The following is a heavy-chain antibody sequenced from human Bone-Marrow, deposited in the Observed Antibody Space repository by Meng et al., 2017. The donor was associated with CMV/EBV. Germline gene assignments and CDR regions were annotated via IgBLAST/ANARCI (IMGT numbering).Heavy chain of an antibody. V-gene: IGHV1-2*02. Sequence: ASVKVSCKVSGYIFIDYFIHWVRRAPGRGLEWMGWINPINGGTHFAQKFQDRVTLTRDTSTNTAYMELSSLTSDDTAVYYCARPSGSAPNWFDPWGQGTLVTAPQ. CDR2: INPINGGT. J-gene: IGHJ5*02. D-gene: IGHD1-26*01. CDR1: GYIFIDYF. CDR3: ARPSGSAPNWFDP.